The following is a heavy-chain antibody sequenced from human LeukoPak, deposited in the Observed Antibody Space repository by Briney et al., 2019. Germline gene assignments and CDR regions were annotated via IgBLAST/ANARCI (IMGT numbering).Heavy chain of an antibody. J-gene: IGHJ4*02. V-gene: IGHV1-18*01. CDR3: ARGPRDGYNYDLDYFDY. D-gene: IGHD5-24*01. Sequence: GASVKVSCKASGYTFTSYGISWVRQAPGQGLEWMGWISAYNGNTNYAQKLQGRVTMTTDTSTSTAYMELRSLRSEDTAVYYCARGPRDGYNYDLDYFDYWGQGTLVTVSS. CDR2: ISAYNGNT. CDR1: GYTFTSYG.